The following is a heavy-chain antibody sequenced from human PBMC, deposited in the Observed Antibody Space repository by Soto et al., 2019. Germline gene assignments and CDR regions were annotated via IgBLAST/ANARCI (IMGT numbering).Heavy chain of an antibody. CDR3: TTKPSGYPNY. V-gene: IGHV3-72*01. D-gene: IGHD5-12*01. CDR1: GFTFSDHY. Sequence: LRLSCAASGFTFSDHYMDWVRQAPGKGLEWVGRNRNKAKSYTTDYAASVKGRFTISRDASKNSLYLQMNSLTTEDTAVYYCTTKPSGYPNYWGQGTLVTVSS. J-gene: IGHJ4*02. CDR2: NRNKAKSYTT.